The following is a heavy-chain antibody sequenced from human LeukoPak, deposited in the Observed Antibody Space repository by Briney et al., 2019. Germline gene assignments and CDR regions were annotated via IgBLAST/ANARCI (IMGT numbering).Heavy chain of an antibody. D-gene: IGHD6-19*01. CDR3: ARAHYHSGGWSVNTNWFDP. CDR2: INPNSGGT. J-gene: IGHJ5*02. CDR1: GYTFTGYY. V-gene: IGHV1-2*04. Sequence: ASVKVSCKASGYTFTGYYMHWVRQAPGQGLEWMGWINPNSGGTNYAQKFQGWVTMTRDTSISTAYMELSRLRSDDTAVYYCARAHYHSGGWSVNTNWFDPWGQGTLVTVSS.